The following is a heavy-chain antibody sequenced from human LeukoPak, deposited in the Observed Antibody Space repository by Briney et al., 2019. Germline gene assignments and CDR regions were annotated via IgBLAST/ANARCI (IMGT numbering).Heavy chain of an antibody. CDR3: ARGVNNWNIDTFDI. CDR1: GGSFSGYY. V-gene: IGHV4-34*01. J-gene: IGHJ3*02. Sequence: SETLSLTCAVYGGSFSGYYWTWIRQPPGKGLEWIGEINHSGSTNYNPSLKSRVTMSVDTSKNQFSLKLSSVTAADTALYYCARGVNNWNIDTFDIWGQGTMVTVSS. D-gene: IGHD1/OR15-1a*01. CDR2: INHSGST.